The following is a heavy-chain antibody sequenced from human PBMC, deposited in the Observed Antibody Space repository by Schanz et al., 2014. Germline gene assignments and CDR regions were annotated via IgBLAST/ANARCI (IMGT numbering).Heavy chain of an antibody. CDR3: ARDVYRSGRPWEL. Sequence: QVQLVEAGGGREKKGGERRTRGGGAGQKGTGAGRGGGGPAPVMGLEWVSYISHNTFYTDYADSVKGRFTISRDNAKNSVYLQMNTLRAEDGPIYFCARDVYRSGRPWELWGQGTLGNVSS. CDR1: GQKGTGAG. J-gene: IGHJ4*02. D-gene: IGHD1-26*01. V-gene: IGHV3-11*06. CDR2: ISHNTFYT.